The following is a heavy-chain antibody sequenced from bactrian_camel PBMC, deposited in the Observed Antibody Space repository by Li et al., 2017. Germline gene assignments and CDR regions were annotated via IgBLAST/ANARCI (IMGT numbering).Heavy chain of an antibody. Sequence: VESGGGSVQVGGSLRLSCEVSGYSDRGYCMGWFRQASGKEREGVASIDTGSGRAYYADSVKGRFTISRVYAKNKNMLYLQMNSLQPEDTAIYYCAAEPALLQATMAAPDFGYWGQGTQVTVS. D-gene: IGHD4*01. J-gene: IGHJ6*01. V-gene: IGHV3S28*01. CDR3: AAEPALLQATMAAPDFGY. CDR1: GYSDRGYC. CDR2: IDTGSGRA.